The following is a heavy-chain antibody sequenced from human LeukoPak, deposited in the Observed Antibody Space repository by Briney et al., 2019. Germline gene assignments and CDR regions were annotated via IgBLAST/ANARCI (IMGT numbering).Heavy chain of an antibody. D-gene: IGHD3-10*01. J-gene: IGHJ4*02. CDR1: GGSFSDYY. CDR2: INQSGST. V-gene: IGHV4-34*01. CDR3: ARAPGTRAAY. Sequence: SETLSLTCAVYGGSFSDYYWSWIRQPPGKGLEWIGEINQSGSTHYKPSLKSRVTISVDTSKNQFSLKLSSVTAADTAVYYCARAPGTRAAYWGQGTLVTVSS.